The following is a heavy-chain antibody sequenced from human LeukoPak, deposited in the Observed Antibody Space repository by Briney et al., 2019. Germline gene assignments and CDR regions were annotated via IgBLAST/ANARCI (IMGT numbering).Heavy chain of an antibody. CDR2: IYHSGST. CDR1: GGSISSDGYS. V-gene: IGHV4-30-2*01. J-gene: IGHJ4*02. CDR3: ARVSSNYDYVWGSYRVEDYFDY. Sequence: SETLSLTCAVSGGSISSDGYSWSWIRQPPGKGLEWIGYIYHSGSTYYNPSLKSRVTISVDRSKNQFSLKLSSVTAADTAVYYCARVSSNYDYVWGSYRVEDYFDYWGQGTLVTVSS. D-gene: IGHD3-16*02.